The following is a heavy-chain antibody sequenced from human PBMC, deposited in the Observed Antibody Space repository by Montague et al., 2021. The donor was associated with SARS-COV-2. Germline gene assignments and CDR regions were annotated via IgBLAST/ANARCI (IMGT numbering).Heavy chain of an antibody. CDR2: IFHSGRT. J-gene: IGHJ6*02. CDR1: GGSIDSFY. CDR3: ARGGYYDNTGYYSDHYYNMDV. Sequence: SETLSLTCTVSGGSIDSFYWSWIRRPPGKGLEWIGCIFHSGRTYYNPSLKSRVSMSVDTSKNQVSLRLSSLTAADTAVYYCARGGYYDNTGYYSDHYYNMDVWGQGTTVTVSS. V-gene: IGHV4-59*01. D-gene: IGHD3-22*01.